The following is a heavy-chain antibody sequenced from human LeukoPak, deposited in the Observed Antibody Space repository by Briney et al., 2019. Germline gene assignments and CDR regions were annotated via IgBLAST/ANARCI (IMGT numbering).Heavy chain of an antibody. Sequence: ASVKVSCKASGYTFTSYGISWVRQAPGQGLEWMGWISAYNGNTNYAQKLQGRVTMTTDTSTSTAYMELRSLRSDDTAVYYCARERLLWFGELLFDYWGQGTLVTVSS. CDR2: ISAYNGNT. D-gene: IGHD3-10*01. CDR3: ARERLLWFGELLFDY. J-gene: IGHJ4*02. CDR1: GYTFTSYG. V-gene: IGHV1-18*01.